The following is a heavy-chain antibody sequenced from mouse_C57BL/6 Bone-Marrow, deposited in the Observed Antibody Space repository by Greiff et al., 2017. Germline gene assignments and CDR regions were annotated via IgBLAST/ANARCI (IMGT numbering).Heavy chain of an antibody. Sequence: QVQLKESGAELARPGASVKLSCKASGYTFTSYGISWVKQRTGQGLEWIGEIYPRSGNTYYNEKFKGKATLTADKSSSTAYMELRRLRSEDSAVYFCASFYYCGSSYDDWGQGTTLTVSS. CDR1: GYTFTSYG. D-gene: IGHD1-1*01. J-gene: IGHJ2*01. V-gene: IGHV1-81*01. CDR3: ASFYYCGSSYDD. CDR2: IYPRSGNT.